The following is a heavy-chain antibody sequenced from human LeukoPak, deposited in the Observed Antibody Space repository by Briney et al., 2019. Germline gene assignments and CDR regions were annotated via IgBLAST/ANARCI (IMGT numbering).Heavy chain of an antibody. CDR3: TTEGYGSGSYYPGPDY. D-gene: IGHD3-10*01. Sequence: GRSLRLSCTASGFTFGDYAMSWFRHAPGKGLGWVGFIRSKAYGGTTEYAASVKGRFTISRDDSKSIAYLQMNSLKTEDTAVYYCTTEGYGSGSYYPGPDYWGQGTLVTVSS. CDR2: IRSKAYGGTT. J-gene: IGHJ4*02. CDR1: GFTFGDYA. V-gene: IGHV3-49*03.